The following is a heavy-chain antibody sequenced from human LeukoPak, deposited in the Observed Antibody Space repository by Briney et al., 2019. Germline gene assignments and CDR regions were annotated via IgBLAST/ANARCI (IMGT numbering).Heavy chain of an antibody. CDR2: IYTSGST. V-gene: IGHV4-61*02. Sequence: SETLSLTCTVSGGSISSGSYYWSWIRQPAGKGLEWIGRIYTSGSTNYNPSLKSRVTISVDTSKNQFSLKLSSVTAADTAVYYCAAPGEDYYGSGSYYRFDPWGQGTLVTVSS. CDR1: GGSISSGSYY. CDR3: AAPGEDYYGSGSYYRFDP. D-gene: IGHD3-10*01. J-gene: IGHJ5*02.